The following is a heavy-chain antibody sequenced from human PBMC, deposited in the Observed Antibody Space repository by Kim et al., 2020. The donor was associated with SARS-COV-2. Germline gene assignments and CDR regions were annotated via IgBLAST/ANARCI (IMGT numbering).Heavy chain of an antibody. J-gene: IGHJ6*02. CDR2: IYPGDSDT. CDR3: ARATRGHSSGWYFSYYGMDV. V-gene: IGHV5-51*01. D-gene: IGHD6-19*01. Sequence: GESLKISCKGSGYSFTSYWIGWVRQMPGKGLEWMGIIYPGDSDTRYSPSFQGQVTISADKSISTAYLQWSSLKASDTAMYYCARATRGHSSGWYFSYYGMDVWGQGTTVTVSS. CDR1: GYSFTSYW.